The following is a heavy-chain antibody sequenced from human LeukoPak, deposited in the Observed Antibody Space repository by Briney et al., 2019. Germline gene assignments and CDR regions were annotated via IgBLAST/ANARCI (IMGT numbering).Heavy chain of an antibody. CDR3: ARRNYGSGSYYPDY. V-gene: IGHV1-18*01. D-gene: IGHD3-10*01. Sequence: ASVKVSCKASGYTFSSYGISWVRQAPGQGLEWMGWISVYNGNTNYAQKLQGRVTMTTDTSTSTAYMELRSLRSDDTAVYYCARRNYGSGSYYPDYWGQGTLVTVSP. CDR2: ISVYNGNT. J-gene: IGHJ4*02. CDR1: GYTFSSYG.